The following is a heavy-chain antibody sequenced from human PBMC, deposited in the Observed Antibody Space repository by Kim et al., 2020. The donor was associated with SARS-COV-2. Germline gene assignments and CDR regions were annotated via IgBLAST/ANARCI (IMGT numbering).Heavy chain of an antibody. J-gene: IGHJ4*02. V-gene: IGHV1-69*13. CDR3: ASHSPGIAVAGPIDY. CDR1: GGTFSSYA. CDR2: IIPIFGTA. D-gene: IGHD6-19*01. Sequence: SVKVFCKASGGTFSSYAISWVRQAPGQGLEWMGGIIPIFGTANYAQKFQGRVTITADESTSTAYMELSSLRSEDTAVYYCASHSPGIAVAGPIDYWGQGTLVTVS.